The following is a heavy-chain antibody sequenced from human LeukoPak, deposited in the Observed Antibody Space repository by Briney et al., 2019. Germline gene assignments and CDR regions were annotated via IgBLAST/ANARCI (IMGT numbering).Heavy chain of an antibody. CDR3: ARDRNWGSAAHHFDL. D-gene: IGHD7-27*01. CDR2: IWYDGSNQ. Sequence: EGSLRLSCAASGFTFRSFGMHWVRQAPGKGLEWVAVIWYDGSNQKYADSVKGRFTFSRDNSKNMFYLQMDSLRAEDTAVYYCARDRNWGSAAHHFDLWGQGTLVSVSS. V-gene: IGHV3-33*01. CDR1: GFTFRSFG. J-gene: IGHJ4*02.